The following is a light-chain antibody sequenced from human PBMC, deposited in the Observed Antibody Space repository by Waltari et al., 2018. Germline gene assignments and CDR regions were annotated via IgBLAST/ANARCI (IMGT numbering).Light chain of an antibody. CDR3: QQFYTYPLT. J-gene: IGKJ4*01. V-gene: IGKV1-9*01. CDR2: HAS. Sequence: DIQLTQSPSFLSASIGDRVIITRRASQDITSYLTWYQLKPGKAPKLLIFHASTLQPGVPPRFSASGSGTDFTLTISSLQPEDFATYYCQQFYTYPLTFGGGTKVESK. CDR1: QDITSY.